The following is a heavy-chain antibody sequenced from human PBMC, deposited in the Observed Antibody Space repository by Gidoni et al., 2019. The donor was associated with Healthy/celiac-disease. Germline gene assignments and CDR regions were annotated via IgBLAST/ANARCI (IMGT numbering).Heavy chain of an antibody. CDR2: IIPIFGTA. J-gene: IGHJ4*02. Sequence: QVQLVQSGAEVKKPGSSVKFSCKASGATFSSYAISWVRQAPGQGLEWMGGIIPIFGTANYAQKFQGRVTITADESTSTAYMELSSLRSEDTAVYYCARDGYSYGFPFDYWGQGTLVTVSS. CDR1: GATFSSYA. D-gene: IGHD5-18*01. V-gene: IGHV1-69*01. CDR3: ARDGYSYGFPFDY.